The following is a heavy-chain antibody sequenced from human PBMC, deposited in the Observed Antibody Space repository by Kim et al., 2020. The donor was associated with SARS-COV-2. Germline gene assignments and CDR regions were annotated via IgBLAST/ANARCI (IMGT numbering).Heavy chain of an antibody. V-gene: IGHV3-49*04. D-gene: IGHD3-22*01. CDR1: GFTFGDYA. J-gene: IGHJ3*02. Sequence: GGSLRLSCTASGFTFGDYAMSWVRQAPGKGLEWVGFIRSKAYGGTTEYAASVKGRFTISRDDSKSIAYLQMNSLKTEDTAVYYCTRDQYYDSSGHDAFDIWGQGTMVTVSS. CDR3: TRDQYYDSSGHDAFDI. CDR2: IRSKAYGGTT.